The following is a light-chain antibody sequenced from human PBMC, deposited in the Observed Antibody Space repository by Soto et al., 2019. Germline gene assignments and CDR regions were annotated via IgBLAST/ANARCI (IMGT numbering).Light chain of an antibody. CDR3: CSYAGRSTYV. Sequence: QSVLTQPRSVSGSPGQSVTFSCTGTSSDVGGYNYVSWYQQHPGKAPKLMIYDVSKRPSGVPDRFSGSKSGNTASLTISGLQAEDEADYYCCSYAGRSTYVFGTGTKVTVL. J-gene: IGLJ1*01. CDR2: DVS. V-gene: IGLV2-11*01. CDR1: SSDVGGYNY.